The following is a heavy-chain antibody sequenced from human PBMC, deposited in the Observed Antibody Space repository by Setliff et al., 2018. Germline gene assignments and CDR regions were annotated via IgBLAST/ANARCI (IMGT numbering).Heavy chain of an antibody. J-gene: IGHJ4*02. V-gene: IGHV1-18*01. Sequence: ASVKVSCKASGYTFTKYGITWVRQAPGQGLEWMGYINTYNGDTYYAQKFQDRVTLTTHTSTNMGYLELRDLRSDDTAVYYCLRLVRYCTKIACQATSGDEVWGLGTLVTVSS. CDR3: LRLVRYCTKIACQATSGDEV. D-gene: IGHD2-8*01. CDR2: INTYNGDT. CDR1: GYTFTKYG.